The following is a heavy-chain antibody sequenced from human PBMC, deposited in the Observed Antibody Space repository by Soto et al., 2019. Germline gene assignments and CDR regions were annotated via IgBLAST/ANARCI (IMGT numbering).Heavy chain of an antibody. CDR2: ISYDGKKT. Sequence: PGGSLRLSCAASRFAFSNYGMHWVRQTPGKGLEWLAVISYDGKKTFIAGAVKGRFTISRDNSKNTLNLQMDSLRAEDTAVYYCAKDKLDCSGGDCPLYYYYGMDVWGQGTTVTVSS. J-gene: IGHJ6*02. CDR3: AKDKLDCSGGDCPLYYYYGMDV. D-gene: IGHD2-15*01. V-gene: IGHV3-30*18. CDR1: RFAFSNYG.